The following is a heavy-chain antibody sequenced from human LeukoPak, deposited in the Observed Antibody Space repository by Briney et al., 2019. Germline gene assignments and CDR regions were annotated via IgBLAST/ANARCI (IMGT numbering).Heavy chain of an antibody. V-gene: IGHV4-59*01. CDR1: GGSISSYY. D-gene: IGHD6-13*01. Sequence: SETLSLTCTVSGGSISSYYWSWIRQPPGKGLEWIGYIYYSGSTNYNPSLKSRVTISVDTSKNQFSLKLSSVTAADTAVYSCARASGSSWYERRLHAYYYYMDVWGKGTTVTVSS. CDR2: IYYSGST. CDR3: ARASGSSWYERRLHAYYYYMDV. J-gene: IGHJ6*03.